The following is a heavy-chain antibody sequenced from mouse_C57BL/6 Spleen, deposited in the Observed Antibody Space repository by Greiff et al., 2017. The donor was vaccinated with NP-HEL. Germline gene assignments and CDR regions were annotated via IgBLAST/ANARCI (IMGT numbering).Heavy chain of an antibody. Sequence: EVKLMESGGGLVKPGGSLKLSCAASGFTFSDYGMHWVRQAPEKGLEWVAYISSGSSTIYYADTVKGRFTISRDNAKNTLFLQMTRLRSDDTAMYYCSRPLYCSSYDWYFDVWGTGTTVTVSS. V-gene: IGHV5-17*01. J-gene: IGHJ1*03. CDR1: GFTFSDYG. CDR3: SRPLYCSSYDWYFDV. CDR2: ISSGSSTI. D-gene: IGHD1-1*01.